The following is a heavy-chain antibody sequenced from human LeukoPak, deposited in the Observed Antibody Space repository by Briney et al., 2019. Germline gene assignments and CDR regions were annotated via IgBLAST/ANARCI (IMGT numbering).Heavy chain of an antibody. Sequence: GGSLRLSCAASGFTFSNAWMSWVRQAPGKGLEWVGRIKSKTDGGTTEYGAPVKGRFTISRDDSKNTLYLQMNSLRAEDTAVYYCALQGAFDIWGQGTMVTVSS. V-gene: IGHV3-15*01. CDR3: ALQGAFDI. CDR2: IKSKTDGGTT. CDR1: GFTFSNAW. J-gene: IGHJ3*02.